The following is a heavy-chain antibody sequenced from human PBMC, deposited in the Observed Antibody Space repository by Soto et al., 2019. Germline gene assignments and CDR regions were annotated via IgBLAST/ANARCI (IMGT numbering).Heavy chain of an antibody. CDR3: AKEQDGYSSGWCFDY. CDR1: GFTFSSYG. CDR2: ISYDGSNK. J-gene: IGHJ4*02. Sequence: QVQLVESGGGVVQPGRSLRLSCAASGFTFSSYGMHWVRQAPGKGLEWVAVISYDGSNKYYADSVKGRFTISRDNSKNTLYLQRNSLRAEDTAVYYCAKEQDGYSSGWCFDYWGQGTLFTVSS. D-gene: IGHD6-19*01. V-gene: IGHV3-30*18.